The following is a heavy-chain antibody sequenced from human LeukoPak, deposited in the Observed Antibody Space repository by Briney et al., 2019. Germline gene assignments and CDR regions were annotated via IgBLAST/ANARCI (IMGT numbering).Heavy chain of an antibody. D-gene: IGHD3-22*01. Sequence: TAGGSLRLSCAASGFTSSNFAMNWVRQAPGKGLEWVSSISSSSSYIYYADSVKGRFTISRDNAKNSLYLQMNSLRAEDTAVYYCARDYDSSGYRSRYNWFDPWGQGTLVTVSS. CDR2: ISSSSSYI. V-gene: IGHV3-21*01. CDR3: ARDYDSSGYRSRYNWFDP. CDR1: GFTSSNFA. J-gene: IGHJ5*02.